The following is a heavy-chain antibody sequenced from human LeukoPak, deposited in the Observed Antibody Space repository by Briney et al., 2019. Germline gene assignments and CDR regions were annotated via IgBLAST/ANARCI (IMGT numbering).Heavy chain of an antibody. CDR3: ARGVITFGGVIVFDAFDI. V-gene: IGHV5-51*01. J-gene: IGHJ3*02. D-gene: IGHD3-16*02. CDR1: GYSFTSYW. CDR2: IYPGDSDT. Sequence: GESLKISCKGSGYSFTSYWIGWVRQMPGKGLEWMGIIYPGDSDTRYGPSFQGQVTISADKSISTAYLQWSSLKASDTAMYYCARGVITFGGVIVFDAFDIWGQGTMVTVSS.